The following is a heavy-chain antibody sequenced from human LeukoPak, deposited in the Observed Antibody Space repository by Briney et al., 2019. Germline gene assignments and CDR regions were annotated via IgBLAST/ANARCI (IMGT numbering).Heavy chain of an antibody. J-gene: IGHJ4*02. CDR2: IYYSWST. D-gene: IGHD6-19*01. CDR3: ASLAVAGLSEGY. V-gene: IGHV4-39*01. CDR1: GGSISSDSYY. Sequence: SETLSLTCTVSGGSISSDSYYWAWIRQPPGKGLEWIASIYYSWSTYYNPSLKSRVTISVDTSRNQFSLKLSSVTAADTAVYYCASLAVAGLSEGYWGQGTLVIVSS.